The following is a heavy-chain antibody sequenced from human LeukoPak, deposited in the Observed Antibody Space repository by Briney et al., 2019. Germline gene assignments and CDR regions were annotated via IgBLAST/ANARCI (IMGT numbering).Heavy chain of an antibody. V-gene: IGHV4-59*01. CDR3: ERLLPNTLPGLPYYYHYLYV. Sequence: SETLSLTCTVSGGSMTNYYWSWLRQPPGKGLEWIGYFYYTGNTRYDPSLTSRVIISVDTSRNQFSLRLYSVTAADTDVYYCERLLPNTLPGLPYYYHYLYVWGKGTTVSVSS. CDR2: FYYTGNT. D-gene: IGHD2-15*01. CDR1: GGSMTNYY. J-gene: IGHJ6*03.